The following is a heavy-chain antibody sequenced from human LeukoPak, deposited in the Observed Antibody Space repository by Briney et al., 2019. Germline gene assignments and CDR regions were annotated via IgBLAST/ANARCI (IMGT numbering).Heavy chain of an antibody. Sequence: GGSLRLSCAVSGFILSSYAMHWVRQAPGKGLEWVAVISYDGSNKYYADSVKGRFTISRDNSKNTLYLQMNSLRAEDTAVYYCARVRGYCSSTSCHSLDYWGQGTLDTVSS. CDR1: GFILSSYA. D-gene: IGHD2-2*02. V-gene: IGHV3-30*04. CDR3: ARVRGYCSSTSCHSLDY. J-gene: IGHJ4*02. CDR2: ISYDGSNK.